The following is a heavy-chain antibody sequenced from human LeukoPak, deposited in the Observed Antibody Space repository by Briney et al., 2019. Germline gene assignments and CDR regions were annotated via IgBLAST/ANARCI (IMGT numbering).Heavy chain of an antibody. J-gene: IGHJ4*02. V-gene: IGHV4-61*03. Sequence: SETLPLTCTVSGGSVSSGSYYWSWIRQPPEKGLERIGYIYYNWSTNYNPSLKSRVTISVDTSKNHFSLKLSSVTAADTAVYYCARAIPSSSWYFSRVDYWGQGTLVTVSS. CDR1: GGSVSSGSYY. CDR3: ARAIPSSSWYFSRVDY. CDR2: IYYNWST. D-gene: IGHD6-13*01.